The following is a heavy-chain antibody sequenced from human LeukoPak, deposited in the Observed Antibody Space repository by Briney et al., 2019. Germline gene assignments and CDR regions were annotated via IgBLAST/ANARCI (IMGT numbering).Heavy chain of an antibody. J-gene: IGHJ4*02. CDR1: GGSFSGYY. Sequence: SETLSLTCAVYGGSFSGYYWSWIRQPPGKGLEWIGEINHSGSTNYNPSLKSRVTISVDTSKNQFSLKLSSVTAADTAVYYCARHFRRYYDSSGYRDYWGQGTLVTVSS. CDR3: ARHFRRYYDSSGYRDY. D-gene: IGHD3-22*01. CDR2: INHSGST. V-gene: IGHV4-34*01.